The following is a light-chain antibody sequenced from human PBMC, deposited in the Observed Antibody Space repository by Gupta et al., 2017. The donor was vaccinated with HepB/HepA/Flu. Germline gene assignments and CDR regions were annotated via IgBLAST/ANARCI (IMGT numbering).Light chain of an antibody. CDR3: QQHNNWPPWT. CDR1: QSVSSD. J-gene: IGKJ1*01. V-gene: IGKV3-15*01. CDR2: GAS. Sequence: DIVMTQSPATLSVSPGERATLTCRASQSVSSDLAWYQQKPGQAPRLLIYGASTRATGIPARFSGSGCGTEFTLTISSRQSEDFAVYYCQQHNNWPPWTFGQGTKVEIK.